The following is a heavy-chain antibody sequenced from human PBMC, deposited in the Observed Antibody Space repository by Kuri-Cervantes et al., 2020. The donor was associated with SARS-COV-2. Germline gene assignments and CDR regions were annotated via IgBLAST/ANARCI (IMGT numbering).Heavy chain of an antibody. V-gene: IGHV3-21*01. CDR3: AREEGGELGEAFDY. Sequence: GESLKISCSASGFTFSRSVMHWVRQAPGKGLEWVASIDSSSYYIYHADSVKGRLTISRDNAKTSLYLQMNSLKPEDTAVYYCAREEGGELGEAFDYWGQGALVTVSS. CDR1: GFTFSRSV. CDR2: IDSSSYYI. J-gene: IGHJ4*02. D-gene: IGHD7-27*01.